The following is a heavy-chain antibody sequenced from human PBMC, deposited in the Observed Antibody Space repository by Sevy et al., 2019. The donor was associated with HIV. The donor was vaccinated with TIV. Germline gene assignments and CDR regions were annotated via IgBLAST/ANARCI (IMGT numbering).Heavy chain of an antibody. CDR2: INPKSGGT. D-gene: IGHD1-26*01. Sequence: ASVKVSCKASGYTFTDNYVHWVRLAPRQGLEWMGRINPKSGGTKYAQIFQGRFTMTRDTSISTAYMEVTRLRFDDTALYYCAREAGSTYYGLIDFWGQGSLVTVSS. V-gene: IGHV1-2*06. CDR3: AREAGSTYYGLIDF. J-gene: IGHJ4*02. CDR1: GYTFTDNY.